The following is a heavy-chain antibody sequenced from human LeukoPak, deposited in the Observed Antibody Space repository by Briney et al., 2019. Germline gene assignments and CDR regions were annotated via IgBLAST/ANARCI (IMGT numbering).Heavy chain of an antibody. CDR3: TRESYYYGMDV. J-gene: IGHJ6*02. V-gene: IGHV3-21*01. CDR1: GFTFSSYS. CDR2: ISSSSSYI. Sequence: GESLKISCAASGFTFSSYSVSWVRQAPGKGLEWVSCISSSSSYINHADSVKGRFTISRDNAKNSLYLQMNSLRAEDTAVYYCTRESYYYGMDVWGQGTTVIVSS.